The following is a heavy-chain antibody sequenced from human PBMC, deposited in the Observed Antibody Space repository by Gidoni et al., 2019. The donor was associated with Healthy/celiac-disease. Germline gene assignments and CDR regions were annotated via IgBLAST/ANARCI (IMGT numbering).Heavy chain of an antibody. Sequence: EVQLVESGGGLVQPGGSLRLSCEASGLTFSSSWMSWVRQAPGKGLEGVANIKQDGSEKYYVDSVKGRFTISRDNAKNSLYLQMNSLRAEDTAVYYCARVSMEYVPDDYWGQGTLVTVSS. CDR3: ARVSMEYVPDDY. J-gene: IGHJ4*02. CDR2: IKQDGSEK. CDR1: GLTFSSSW. V-gene: IGHV3-7*01. D-gene: IGHD3-10*01.